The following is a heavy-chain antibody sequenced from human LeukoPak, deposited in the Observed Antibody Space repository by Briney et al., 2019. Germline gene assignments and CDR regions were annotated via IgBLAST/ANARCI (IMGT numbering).Heavy chain of an antibody. Sequence: SETLSLTCAVYGGSFSGYYWSWIRQPPGKGLEWIGEINHSGSTNYNPSLKSRVTISVDTSKNQFSLTLSSVTAADTAVYYCARVRGITMVRGVTAKGNYYYYGMDVWGKGTTVTVSS. CDR1: GGSFSGYY. J-gene: IGHJ6*04. CDR3: ARVRGITMVRGVTAKGNYYYYGMDV. CDR2: INHSGST. V-gene: IGHV4-34*01. D-gene: IGHD3-10*01.